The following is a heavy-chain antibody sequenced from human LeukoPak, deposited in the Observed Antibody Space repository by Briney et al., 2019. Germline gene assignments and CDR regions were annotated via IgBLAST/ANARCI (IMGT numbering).Heavy chain of an antibody. D-gene: IGHD4-17*01. CDR3: ARGSRYGDYPYYCDF. CDR1: GFTFGSYG. CDR2: VRYDGNNP. V-gene: IGHV3-30*02. Sequence: GGSLRLSCAASGFTFGSYGMHWVRQAPGKGLDWVTFVRYDGNNPYYSASVKGRFTISRDNSKNTVLLQMNNLRLEDAAVYYCARGSRYGDYPYYCDFWGQGTLVTVSS. J-gene: IGHJ4*02.